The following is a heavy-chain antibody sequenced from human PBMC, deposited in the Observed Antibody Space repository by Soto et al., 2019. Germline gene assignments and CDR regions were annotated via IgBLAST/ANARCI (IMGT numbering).Heavy chain of an antibody. J-gene: IGHJ4*02. CDR3: AKDWCSGTTCYCLEN. CDR2: VSGSSGRK. V-gene: IGHV3-23*01. D-gene: IGHD1-7*01. Sequence: EVQLLESGGGLVQPGGSLRFSCAASGFAFSNYAMSWVRQAPGKGLVWVSSVSGSSGRKSYADSVTGRFTISRDNSQSTLYLQMNSLRVEDTAVYFCAKDWCSGTTCYCLENWGQGTLVTVSS. CDR1: GFAFSNYA.